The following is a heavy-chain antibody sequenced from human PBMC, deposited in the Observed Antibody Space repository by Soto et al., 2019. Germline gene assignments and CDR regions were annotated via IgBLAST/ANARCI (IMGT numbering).Heavy chain of an antibody. CDR2: ISYDGSNK. D-gene: IGHD6-13*01. J-gene: IGHJ4*02. V-gene: IGHV3-30*18. Sequence: VLKAPSKGLEWAAVISYDGSNKYYADSVKGRFTISRDNSKNTLYLQMNSLRAGDTAVYYFAKAGGSSWYGGKGGFDYWGQGTLVPVSS. CDR3: AKAGGSSWYGGKGGFDY.